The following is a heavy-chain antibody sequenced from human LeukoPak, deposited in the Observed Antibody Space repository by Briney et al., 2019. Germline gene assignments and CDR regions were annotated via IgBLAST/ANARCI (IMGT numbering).Heavy chain of an antibody. CDR1: GGSFSGYY. CDR2: INHSGST. D-gene: IGHD5-12*01. CDR3: ASLLNVAGYSGYDSAY. Sequence: PSETLSLTCAVYGGSFSGYYWSWIRQPPGKGLEWIGEINHSGSTNYNPSLKSRVTMSVDTSKNQFSLRLSSVTAADTAVYYCASLLNVAGYSGYDSAYWGQGTLVTVSS. J-gene: IGHJ4*02. V-gene: IGHV4-34*01.